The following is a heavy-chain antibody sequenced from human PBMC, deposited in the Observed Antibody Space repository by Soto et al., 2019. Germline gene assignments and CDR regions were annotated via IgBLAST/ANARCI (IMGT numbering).Heavy chain of an antibody. CDR3: ARDPVYIWGSYRHFSGAFDI. J-gene: IGHJ3*02. V-gene: IGHV1-18*01. CDR1: GYTFTSYG. Sequence: QVQLVQSGAEVKKPGASVKVSCKASGYTFTSYGISWVRQAPGQGLEWMGWSSAYNGNTNYAQKLQGRVTMTTDTSKSTAYMELRSLRSDDTAVYYCARDPVYIWGSYRHFSGAFDIWGQGTMVTVSS. D-gene: IGHD3-16*02. CDR2: SSAYNGNT.